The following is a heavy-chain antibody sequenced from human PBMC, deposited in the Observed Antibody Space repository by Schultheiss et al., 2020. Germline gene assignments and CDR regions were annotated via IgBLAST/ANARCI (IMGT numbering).Heavy chain of an antibody. V-gene: IGHV4-4*02. Sequence: ETLSLTCAVSGGSISSSYWWSWVRQPPGKGLEWIGEIYRSGSTNYNPSLKSRVTISVDKSKNQFSLRLSSMTAADTAVYYCAIAVGVRYCSSTSCYEGFDYWGQGTLVTVSS. D-gene: IGHD2-2*01. CDR1: GGSISSSYW. CDR3: AIAVGVRYCSSTSCYEGFDY. J-gene: IGHJ4*02. CDR2: IYRSGST.